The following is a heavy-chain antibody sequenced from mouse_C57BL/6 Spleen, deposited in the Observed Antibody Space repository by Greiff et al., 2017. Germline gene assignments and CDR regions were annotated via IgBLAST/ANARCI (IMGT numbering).Heavy chain of an antibody. Sequence: VQVVESGAELARPGASVKLSCKASGYTFTSYGISWVKQRPGQGLEWIGEIYPRSGNTYYNEKFKGKATLTADKSSSTAYMELRSLTSEDSADYCCAGGLPAWFAYWGQGTLVTVSA. J-gene: IGHJ3*01. CDR3: AGGLPAWFAY. CDR1: GYTFTSYG. D-gene: IGHD2-4*01. V-gene: IGHV1-81*01. CDR2: IYPRSGNT.